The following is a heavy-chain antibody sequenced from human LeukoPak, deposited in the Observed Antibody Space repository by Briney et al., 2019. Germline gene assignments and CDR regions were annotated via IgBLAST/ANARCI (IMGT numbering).Heavy chain of an antibody. CDR1: GFTFSSYA. J-gene: IGHJ4*02. CDR2: ISYDGSNK. CDR3: AGDLEQYYFDY. V-gene: IGHV3-30*04. D-gene: IGHD6-19*01. Sequence: GGSLRLSCAASGFTFSSYAMHWVRQAPGKGLEWVAVISYDGSNKYYADSVKGRFTISRDNSKNTLYLQMNSLRAEDTAVYYCAGDLEQYYFDYWGQGTLVTVSS.